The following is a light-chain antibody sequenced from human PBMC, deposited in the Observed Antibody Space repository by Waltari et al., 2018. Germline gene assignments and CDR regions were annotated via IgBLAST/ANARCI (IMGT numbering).Light chain of an antibody. J-gene: IGKJ4*01. CDR1: QTVDTY. Sequence: EIVLSQSPATLSLSQGERGTLPCRASQTVDTYLAWYQQRPGQAPRPLIYDTSNRATGIPDRFSGSGSKTDFTLTISSLEPEDFAVYYCQQRRRWPLTFGGVSKVEI. CDR3: QQRRRWPLT. CDR2: DTS. V-gene: IGKV3-11*01.